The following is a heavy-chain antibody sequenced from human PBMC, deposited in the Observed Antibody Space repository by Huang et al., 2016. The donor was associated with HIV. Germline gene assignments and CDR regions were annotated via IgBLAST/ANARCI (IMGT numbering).Heavy chain of an antibody. Sequence: QLVESGGGLVQQGGSLRLSCAASGFTFTRYDMNWVRQATGKGVVWVSYINRVSTTRHYAASVKGRFTISRDDDKNSVYLQMNSLIADDTAIYYCARVAYSYVMHWGQGSLVIVSS. D-gene: IGHD5-18*01. CDR2: INRVSTTR. J-gene: IGHJ4*02. V-gene: IGHV3-48*01. CDR1: GFTFTRYD. CDR3: ARVAYSYVMH.